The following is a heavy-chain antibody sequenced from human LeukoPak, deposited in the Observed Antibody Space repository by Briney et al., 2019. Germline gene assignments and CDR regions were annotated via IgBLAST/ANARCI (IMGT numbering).Heavy chain of an antibody. D-gene: IGHD2-21*02. CDR3: ARDTMPKVGVTTLYYYGMDV. V-gene: IGHV4-34*01. Sequence: SETLSLTCAVYGGSFSGYYWSWIRQPPGKGLEWIGNIHHAGATYYNPSLKSRVTISVDTSKNQFSLKLSSVTAADTAVYYCARDTMPKVGVTTLYYYGMDVWGQGTTVTVSS. J-gene: IGHJ6*02. CDR1: GGSFSGYY. CDR2: IHHAGAT.